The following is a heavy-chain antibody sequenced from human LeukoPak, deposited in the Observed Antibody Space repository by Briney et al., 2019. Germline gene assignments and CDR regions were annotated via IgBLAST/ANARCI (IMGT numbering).Heavy chain of an antibody. D-gene: IGHD3-22*01. Sequence: SETLSLTCTVSGSSISSYYWSWIRQPPGKGLEWIGYIYYSGSTNYNPSLKSRVTISVDTSKNQFSLKLSSVTAADTAVYYCARKPTYYYDSSGYELDAFDIWGQGTMVTVSS. V-gene: IGHV4-59*01. CDR2: IYYSGST. CDR3: ARKPTYYYDSSGYELDAFDI. J-gene: IGHJ3*02. CDR1: GSSISSYY.